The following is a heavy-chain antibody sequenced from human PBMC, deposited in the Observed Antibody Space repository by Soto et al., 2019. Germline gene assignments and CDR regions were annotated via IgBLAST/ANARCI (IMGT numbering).Heavy chain of an antibody. CDR1: GGTFSSYS. D-gene: IGHD1-26*01. V-gene: IGHV1-69*01. CDR3: ARDGGRHSGGIAY. CDR2: IIPIFGTA. Sequence: QVQLVQSGAEVKKPGSSVKVSCKASGGTFSSYSINWVRQAPGQGLEWMGEIIPIFGTANYAQKFQGRVTITADESTSTAYMELSSLRSADTAVYYCARDGGRHSGGIAYWCQGNLVNVSS. J-gene: IGHJ4*02.